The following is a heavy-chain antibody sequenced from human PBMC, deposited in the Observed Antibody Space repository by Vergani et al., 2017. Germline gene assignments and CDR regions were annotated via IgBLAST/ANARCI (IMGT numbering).Heavy chain of an antibody. CDR2: ISYSGST. J-gene: IGHJ2*01. CDR3: ARDPRGPPYWYFDL. V-gene: IGHV4-59*01. CDR1: GGSISSYY. D-gene: IGHD3-10*01. Sequence: QVQLQESGPGLVKPSETLSLTCTVSGGSISSYYWSWIRQPPGKGLECLGYISYSGSTNYNPSLKSRVTISVDTSKNQFSLKLNSVTAADTAVYFCARDPRGPPYWYFDLWGRGTLVTVS.